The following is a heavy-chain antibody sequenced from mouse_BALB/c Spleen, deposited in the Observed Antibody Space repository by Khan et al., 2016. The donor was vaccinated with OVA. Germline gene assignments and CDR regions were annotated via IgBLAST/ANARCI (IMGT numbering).Heavy chain of an antibody. CDR3: ARRGAARGSWDFFDY. Sequence: QIQLVQSGAELVRPGTSVKMSCKAAGYTFTNYWIGWVKQRPGHGLEWIGDIFPGGGYTNYDEKFKGMATLTPDTSSSTAYMQLSSLTSEDSAIYYCARRGAARGSWDFFDYWGQGTTLTVSS. J-gene: IGHJ2*01. D-gene: IGHD3-1*01. V-gene: IGHV1-63*02. CDR1: GYTFTNYW. CDR2: IFPGGGYT.